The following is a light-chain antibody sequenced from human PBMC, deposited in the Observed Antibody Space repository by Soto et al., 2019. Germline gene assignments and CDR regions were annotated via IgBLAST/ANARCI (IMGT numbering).Light chain of an antibody. CDR1: QTVGTY. CDR3: QQYRNWPFT. V-gene: IGKV3-15*01. Sequence: ETVMTQSPAILSVSPGERATLSCRASQTVGTYLAWYHQKPGQAPRLLISGASTRATGIPARFSGSGSGTEFTLTISSLQSEDFAVYYCQQYRNWPFTFGPGTKVDIK. CDR2: GAS. J-gene: IGKJ3*01.